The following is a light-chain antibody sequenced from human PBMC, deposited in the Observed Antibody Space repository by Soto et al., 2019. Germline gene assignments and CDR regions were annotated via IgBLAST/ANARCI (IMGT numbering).Light chain of an antibody. CDR3: QQYKNWPWT. CDR1: QSVSSN. J-gene: IGKJ1*01. Sequence: EIVMTQSPATLSVSPGERVTLSCRASQSVSSNFAWHQQKPGQAPRLLIYGASNRATGIPARFSGSGSGTEFTLTISSLQSEDFAVYYCQQYKNWPWTFGQGTRVEIK. V-gene: IGKV3-15*01. CDR2: GAS.